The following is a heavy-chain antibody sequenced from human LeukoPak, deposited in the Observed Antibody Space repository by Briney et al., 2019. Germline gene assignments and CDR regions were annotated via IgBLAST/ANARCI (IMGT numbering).Heavy chain of an antibody. Sequence: ASVKVSCKTSGYTFTSYYMHWVRQAPGQGLEWMGIINPSGGSTTSAQKFQGRVTMTRDTSTSTVYMELTSLRSEDTAVFYCARARDYGDYVFDYWGQGTLVTVSS. V-gene: IGHV1-46*01. D-gene: IGHD4-17*01. J-gene: IGHJ4*02. CDR1: GYTFTSYY. CDR3: ARARDYGDYVFDY. CDR2: INPSGGST.